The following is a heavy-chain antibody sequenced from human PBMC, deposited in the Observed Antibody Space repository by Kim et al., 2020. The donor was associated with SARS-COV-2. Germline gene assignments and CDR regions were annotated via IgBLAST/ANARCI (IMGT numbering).Heavy chain of an antibody. CDR1: GFNFSSSA. CDR2: IVVASGNS. V-gene: IGHV1-58*01. CDR3: AASISRRVAVGHGTQH. J-gene: IGHJ1*01. D-gene: IGHD6-19*01. Sequence: SVKVSCKTSGFNFSSSAVQWVRQARGQRLEWIGWIVVASGNSNSAQKFQERVTISRDVSTSTVFMDLSSLRSDDTAIYYCAASISRRVAVGHGTQHWGQGTLVTVSS.